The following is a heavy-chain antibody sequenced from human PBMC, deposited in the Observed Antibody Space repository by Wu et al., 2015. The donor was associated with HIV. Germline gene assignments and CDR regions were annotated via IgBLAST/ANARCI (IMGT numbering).Heavy chain of an antibody. Sequence: QVQLVQSGAEVKKPGASVKVSCKASGYTFTNYYMHWVRQAPGQGLEWMGIINPSGGSTTYTQKFQDRVTMTRDTSTSTVYMKLSGLRSEDTAIYYCARDGGRGYNYASLDYWGQGTLVTVSS. D-gene: IGHD5-18*01. V-gene: IGHV1-46*01. CDR3: ARDGGRGYNYASLDY. CDR1: GYTFTNYY. J-gene: IGHJ4*02. CDR2: INPSGGST.